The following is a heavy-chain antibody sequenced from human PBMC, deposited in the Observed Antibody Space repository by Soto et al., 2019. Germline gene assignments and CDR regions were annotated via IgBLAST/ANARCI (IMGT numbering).Heavy chain of an antibody. Sequence: TSETLSLTCAVSGVSISSGNWWTWVRQTPQRGLEYIGEIFHDGTANYYPSFERRVAISVDMSKNQFSLKLTSVTAADTAIYFCARLVYDTRLNYMYFDFWGQGVLVTVSS. D-gene: IGHD2-8*01. V-gene: IGHV4-4*02. J-gene: IGHJ4*02. CDR3: ARLVYDTRLNYMYFDF. CDR1: GVSISSGNW. CDR2: IFHDGTA.